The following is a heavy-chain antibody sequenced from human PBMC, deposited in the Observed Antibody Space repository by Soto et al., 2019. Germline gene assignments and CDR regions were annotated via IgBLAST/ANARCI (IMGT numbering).Heavy chain of an antibody. D-gene: IGHD6-6*01. CDR3: AKRSSSSTFDS. CDR1: GFTFSSYA. CDR2: ISGSDDST. Sequence: EVQLLESGGGLVQPGESLRLSCAASGFTFSSYAMSWVRQAPGKGLEWVPVISGSDDSTYYADSVKGRFTISRYNSKNTLYLQMNSLRAEDTAVYYCAKRSSSSTFDSWGQGTRVTVSS. J-gene: IGHJ4*02. V-gene: IGHV3-23*01.